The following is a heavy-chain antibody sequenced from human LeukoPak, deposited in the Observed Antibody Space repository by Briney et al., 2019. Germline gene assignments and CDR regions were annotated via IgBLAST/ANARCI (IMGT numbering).Heavy chain of an antibody. D-gene: IGHD6-19*01. J-gene: IGHJ3*02. CDR2: INHSGST. CDR3: ARGPSDSSGWYGEATTADAFDI. CDR1: GGSFSGYY. Sequence: SETLSLTCAVYGGSFSGYYWSWIRQPPGKGLEWIGEINHSGSTNYNPSLKSRVTISVDTSKNQFSLKLSSVTAADTAVYYCARGPSDSSGWYGEATTADAFDIWGQGTMVTGSS. V-gene: IGHV4-34*01.